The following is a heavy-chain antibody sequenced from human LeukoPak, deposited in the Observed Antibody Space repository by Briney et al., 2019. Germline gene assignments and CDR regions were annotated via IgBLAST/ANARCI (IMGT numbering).Heavy chain of an antibody. D-gene: IGHD5-12*01. J-gene: IGHJ4*02. V-gene: IGHV4-59*01. CDR2: IYSNGST. CDR3: ARGAYSGYDLDY. Sequence: SETLSLTCTVSGGSISSYYWTWIRQPPGKGLECIGYIYSNGSTNYDPSLKSRVTISVDMSKNQFSVKLSSVTAADTAIYYCARGAYSGYDLDYWGQGTLVTVSS. CDR1: GGSISSYY.